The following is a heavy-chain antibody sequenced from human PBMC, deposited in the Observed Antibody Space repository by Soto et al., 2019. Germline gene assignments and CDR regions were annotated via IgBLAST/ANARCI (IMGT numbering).Heavy chain of an antibody. CDR2: IIPIFGTA. CDR3: ARDSPYSSSWYNYYGMDV. V-gene: IGHV1-69*01. D-gene: IGHD6-13*01. CDR1: GGTFSSYA. Sequence: QVQLVQSGAEVKKPGSSVKVSCKASGGTFSSYAISWVRQAPGQGLEWMGGIIPIFGTANYAQTFQGSVTITADESTSTAYMELSSLRSEDTAVYYCARDSPYSSSWYNYYGMDVWGQGTTVTVSS. J-gene: IGHJ6*02.